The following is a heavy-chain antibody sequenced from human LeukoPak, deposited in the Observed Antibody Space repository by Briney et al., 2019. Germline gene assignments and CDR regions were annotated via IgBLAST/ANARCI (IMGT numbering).Heavy chain of an antibody. D-gene: IGHD1-26*01. Sequence: SETLSLTCSVSGGAISLYYWSWIRQPPGKGLEWIGYIYYSGSTNYNPSLKSRVTISVDTSKNQFSLKLSSVTAADTAVYYCASGAYSYYYMDVWGKGTTVTISS. CDR2: IYYSGST. CDR3: ASGAYSYYYMDV. J-gene: IGHJ6*03. V-gene: IGHV4-59*01. CDR1: GGAISLYY.